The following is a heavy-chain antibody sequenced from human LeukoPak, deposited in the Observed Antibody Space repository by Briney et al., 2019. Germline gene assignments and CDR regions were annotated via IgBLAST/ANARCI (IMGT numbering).Heavy chain of an antibody. D-gene: IGHD6-19*01. CDR1: GFIFDNFC. J-gene: IGHJ4*02. Sequence: GGSLRLSCAASGFIFDNFCMSWVRQAPGKGLEWVANIKQDGSEIYYVDSVKGRFTISRDNAKKLLYLQMNSLRAEDTALYYCARDMSFSTSDWYGKLDNWGQGTLVTVSS. CDR3: ARDMSFSTSDWYGKLDN. V-gene: IGHV3-7*05. CDR2: IKQDGSEI.